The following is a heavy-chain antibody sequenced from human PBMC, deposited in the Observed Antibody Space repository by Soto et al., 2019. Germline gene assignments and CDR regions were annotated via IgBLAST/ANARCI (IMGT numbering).Heavy chain of an antibody. J-gene: IGHJ2*01. CDR1: GFTFSSYS. V-gene: IGHV3-23*01. CDR2: ISGIGGDT. Sequence: GGSLRLSCAASGFTFSSYSMSWVRQAPGKGLEWVSSISGIGGDTYYADSVKGRFTISRDNSQNTLYLQMHSLRAEDTAVYYCANLTVGQITIVRESHCWFDMWGRGTRATVSS. D-gene: IGHD3-10*01. CDR3: ANLTVGQITIVRESHCWFDM.